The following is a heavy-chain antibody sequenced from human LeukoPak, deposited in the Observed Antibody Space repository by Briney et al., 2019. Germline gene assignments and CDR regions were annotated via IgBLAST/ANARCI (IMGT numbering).Heavy chain of an antibody. D-gene: IGHD3-10*01. CDR2: IIPIFGTA. CDR1: GGTLSSYA. CDR3: ARGARGVIYYYYMDV. J-gene: IGHJ6*03. Sequence: SVKVSCKASGGTLSSYAISWVRQAPGQGLEWMGGIIPIFGTANYAQKFQGRVTITTDESTSTAYMELSSLRSEDTAVYYCARGARGVIYYYYMDVWGKGTTVTVSS. V-gene: IGHV1-69*05.